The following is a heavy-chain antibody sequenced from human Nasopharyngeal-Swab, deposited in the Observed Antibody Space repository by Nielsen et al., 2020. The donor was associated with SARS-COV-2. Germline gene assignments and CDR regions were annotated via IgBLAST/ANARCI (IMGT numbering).Heavy chain of an antibody. Sequence: SETLFLTCTVSGGSVSSGSYYWSWIRQPPGKGLEWIGYIYYSGSTNYNPSLKSRVTISVDTSKNQFSLKLSSVTAADTAVYYCARASHVVRFLEPYLDYWGQGTLVTVSS. D-gene: IGHD3-3*01. CDR1: GGSVSSGSYY. V-gene: IGHV4-61*01. J-gene: IGHJ4*02. CDR2: IYYSGST. CDR3: ARASHVVRFLEPYLDY.